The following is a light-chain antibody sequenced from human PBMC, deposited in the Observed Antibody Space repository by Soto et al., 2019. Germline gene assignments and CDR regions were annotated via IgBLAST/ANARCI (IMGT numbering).Light chain of an antibody. CDR2: RAS. CDR1: QSINSN. Sequence: IAMTQSPATLSVSPGERATLSCRASQSINSNLAWYQQKPGQAPRLLMFRASIRATGFPARFSGSGSGTEFNIAISSLQSEDSAIYYCQQYNNWPRATFGGGTKVEIK. V-gene: IGKV3-15*01. J-gene: IGKJ4*01. CDR3: QQYNNWPRAT.